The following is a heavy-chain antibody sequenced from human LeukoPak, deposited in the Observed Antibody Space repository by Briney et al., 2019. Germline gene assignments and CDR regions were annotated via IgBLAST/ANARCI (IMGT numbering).Heavy chain of an antibody. CDR1: GFIFYDYG. V-gene: IGHV3-30*02. D-gene: IGHD5-24*01. CDR2: VRHDGVDK. Sequence: GGSLRLSCTTSGFIFYDYGMHWVRWAPGKGLECVASVRHDGVDKYYSESVKGRFTISKDNTKNTVFLYMNSLRPEDTAVYFCANGGAVEAGMDSWGQGTQVTVSS. J-gene: IGHJ4*02. CDR3: ANGGAVEAGMDS.